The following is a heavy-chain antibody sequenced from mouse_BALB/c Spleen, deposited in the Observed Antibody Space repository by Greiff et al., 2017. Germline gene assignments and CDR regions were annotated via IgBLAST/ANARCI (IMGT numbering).Heavy chain of an antibody. D-gene: IGHD2-13*01. V-gene: IGHV14-3*02. CDR3: ARWGLRYWYFDV. CDR2: IDPANGNT. Sequence: EVQLQQSGAELVKPGASVKLSCTASGFNIKDTYMHWVKQRPEQGLEWIGRIDPANGNTKYDPKFQGKATITADTSSNTAYLQLSSLTSEDTAVYYCARWGLRYWYFDVWGAGTTVTVSS. CDR1: GFNIKDTY. J-gene: IGHJ1*01.